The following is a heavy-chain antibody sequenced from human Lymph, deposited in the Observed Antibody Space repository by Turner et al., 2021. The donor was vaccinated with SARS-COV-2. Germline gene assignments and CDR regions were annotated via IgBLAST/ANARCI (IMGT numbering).Heavy chain of an antibody. CDR2: IYSGGST. J-gene: IGHJ6*02. D-gene: IGHD1-1*01. Sequence: EVQLVETGGGLIQPGGSLRLSCAASGFIVSSNYMNWVRQAPGKGLEWVSPIYSGGSTYYADSVKGRFTISRDNSKNTLYLQMNSLRAEDTAVYYCARDLQLYGMDVWGQGTTVTVSS. CDR3: ARDLQLYGMDV. CDR1: GFIVSSNY. V-gene: IGHV3-53*02.